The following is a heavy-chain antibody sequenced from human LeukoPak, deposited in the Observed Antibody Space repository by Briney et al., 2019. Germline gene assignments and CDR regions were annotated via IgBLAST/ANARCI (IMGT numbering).Heavy chain of an antibody. J-gene: IGHJ6*02. CDR1: GYTFTSYY. CDR2: INPSGGST. CDR3: ARDNYDILTGYYYYYYGMDV. Sequence: ASVKVSCKASGYTFTSYYMHWVRQAPGQGLEWMGIINPSGGSTSYAQKFQGRVTMTRDTSTSTVYMELSSLRSEDTAVYYCARDNYDILTGYYYYYYGMDVWGQGTTVTVSS. V-gene: IGHV1-46*01. D-gene: IGHD3-9*01.